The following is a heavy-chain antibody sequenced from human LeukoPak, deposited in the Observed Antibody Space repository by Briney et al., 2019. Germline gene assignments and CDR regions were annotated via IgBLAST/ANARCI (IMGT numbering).Heavy chain of an antibody. CDR2: ISGSGGAT. J-gene: IGHJ4*02. CDR1: GFTFSSYA. V-gene: IGHV3-23*01. CDR3: AKNRPQGGYYQIDY. Sequence: GGSLRLSWAAAGFTFSSYAMHWVRQAPGKGLEWVSVISGSGGATYYADSVKGRLTISRDNSKTPPSLQINSLRAEDTAVYYCAKNRPQGGYYQIDYWGQGPLVTVSS. D-gene: IGHD3-22*01.